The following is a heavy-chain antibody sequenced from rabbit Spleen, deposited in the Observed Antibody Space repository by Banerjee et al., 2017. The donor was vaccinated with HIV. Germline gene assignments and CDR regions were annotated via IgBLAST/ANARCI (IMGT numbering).Heavy chain of an antibody. J-gene: IGHJ4*01. V-gene: IGHV1S45*01. CDR2: IYVGSGGST. CDR1: GFSFSNKAV. Sequence: QEQLVESGGGLVQPEGSLTLTCTASGFSFSNKAVMCWVRQAPGKGLEWIACIYVGSGGSTYYASWAKGRFTISKTSSTTVTLQMTSLTGADTATYFCAREKSGIVGYDLWGPGTLVTVS. D-gene: IGHD6-1*01. CDR3: AREKSGIVGYDL.